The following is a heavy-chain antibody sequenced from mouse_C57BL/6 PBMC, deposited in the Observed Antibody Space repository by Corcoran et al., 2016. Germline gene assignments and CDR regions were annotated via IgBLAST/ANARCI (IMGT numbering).Heavy chain of an antibody. CDR1: GYTFTTYG. D-gene: IGHD1-1*01. Sequence: QIQLVQSGPELKKPGETVKISCKASGYTFTTYGMSWVKQAPGKGLKWMGWINTYSGVPTYADDFKGRFAFSLETSASTAYLQINNLKNEDTATYFCARFYGSSLAWFAYWGQGTLVTVSA. V-gene: IGHV9-3*01. CDR2: INTYSGVP. CDR3: ARFYGSSLAWFAY. J-gene: IGHJ3*01.